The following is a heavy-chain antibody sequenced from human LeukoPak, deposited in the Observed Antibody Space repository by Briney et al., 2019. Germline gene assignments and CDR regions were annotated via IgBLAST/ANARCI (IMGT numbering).Heavy chain of an antibody. J-gene: IGHJ4*02. V-gene: IGHV4-39*01. D-gene: IGHD2-21*02. Sequence: SETLSLTCTVSGGSISSSSYYWGWIRQPPGKGLEWLGSIYYSGSTYYNPSLKSRVTISVDTSKNQFSLKLTSVTAADTAVYYCARHERMHIVVVTVIDYWGQGTLVSVSS. CDR3: ARHERMHIVVVTVIDY. CDR2: IYYSGST. CDR1: GGSISSSSYY.